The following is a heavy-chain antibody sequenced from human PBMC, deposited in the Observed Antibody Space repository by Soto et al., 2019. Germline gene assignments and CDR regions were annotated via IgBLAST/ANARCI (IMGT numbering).Heavy chain of an antibody. V-gene: IGHV3-23*01. D-gene: IGHD6-19*01. J-gene: IGHJ4*02. Sequence: EVQVLESGGGLVQPGGSLRLSCAASGFIFTSYAMSWVRQGPGKGLEWVSGISGSAGSTYYADSVKGRFSISRDNSKNTLYLEMNSLRADDMAIYYCAKAKPSIAVVYPIYYLGPGTLVTVSS. CDR2: ISGSAGST. CDR3: AKAKPSIAVVYPIYY. CDR1: GFIFTSYA.